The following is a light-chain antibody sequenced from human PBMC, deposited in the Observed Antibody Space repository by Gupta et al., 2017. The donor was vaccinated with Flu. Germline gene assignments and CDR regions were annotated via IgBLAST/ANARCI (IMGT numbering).Light chain of an antibody. Sequence: IALTPSSGSLSVSAGERTTLTCRASQSVRNRYFGWYQQKPGQAHRLIIYGASLRASGIPDRVSGRGGGKGFTLTSSRQEAEDFAVYYLQHNGSCKTFGQGTKVEIK. J-gene: IGKJ1*01. CDR1: QSVRNRY. V-gene: IGKV3-20*01. CDR3: QHNGSCKT. CDR2: GAS.